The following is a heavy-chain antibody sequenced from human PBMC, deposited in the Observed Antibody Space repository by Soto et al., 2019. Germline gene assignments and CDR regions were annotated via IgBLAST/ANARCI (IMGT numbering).Heavy chain of an antibody. CDR2: LWFDGSNE. V-gene: IGHV3-33*06. D-gene: IGHD3-10*01. CDR1: GFPFSRYD. J-gene: IGHJ6*02. CDR3: AKVLYASESFDSEEAPYGMDV. Sequence: GGSLRLSCAASGFPFSRYDMHWVRQAPGKGLEWVAVLWFDGSNEYYADSVQGRFTISRDNSKNTLYLQMDSLRAEDTAVYYCAKVLYASESFDSEEAPYGMDVWGQGTTVTVSS.